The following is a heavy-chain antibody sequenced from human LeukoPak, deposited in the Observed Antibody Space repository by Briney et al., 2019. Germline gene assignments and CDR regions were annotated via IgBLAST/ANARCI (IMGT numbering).Heavy chain of an antibody. V-gene: IGHV1-2*02. Sequence: ASVKVSCKASGYTFTDYYLHWVRQAPGHGLEWMGWINPKNGGTKYAQKFQGRVTMTRDTSISTVYMELSRLTSDDTAVYSCARDPAQTYYYDPWGQGTLVIVSS. J-gene: IGHJ4*02. CDR2: INPKNGGT. D-gene: IGHD3-22*01. CDR3: ARDPAQTYYYDP. CDR1: GYTFTDYY.